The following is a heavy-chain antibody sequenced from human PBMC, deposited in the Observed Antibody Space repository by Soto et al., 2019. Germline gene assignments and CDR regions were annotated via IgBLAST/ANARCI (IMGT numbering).Heavy chain of an antibody. CDR1: GGSIRSGGYY. V-gene: IGHV4-31*03. CDR2: IYYSGST. CDR3: ARSALSTVTTFVY. D-gene: IGHD4-17*01. J-gene: IGHJ4*02. Sequence: QVQLQESGPGLVKPSQTLSLTCTVSGGSIRSGGYYWSWIRQHPGKGLEWIGYIYYSGSTYYNPSRKSRVTISVYTSKNQFALKRSSVTAADTAVYYCARSALSTVTTFVYWGQGTLVTVSS.